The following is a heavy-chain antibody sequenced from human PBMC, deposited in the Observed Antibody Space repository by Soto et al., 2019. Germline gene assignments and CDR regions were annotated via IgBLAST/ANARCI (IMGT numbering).Heavy chain of an antibody. CDR1: GGSISSSRSY. V-gene: IGHV4-39*01. Sequence: QLQLQESGPGLVNPSETLSLTCNVSGGSISSSRSYWAWFRQPPGKELEWIANIFYAGNTYYNPSLKSRVTVSVDTSKNQCSLKLDLVTAADTAVYYCARQAAAPGIDLWFDPWGQGTLVTVSS. D-gene: IGHD6-13*01. CDR2: IFYAGNT. CDR3: ARQAAAPGIDLWFDP. J-gene: IGHJ5*02.